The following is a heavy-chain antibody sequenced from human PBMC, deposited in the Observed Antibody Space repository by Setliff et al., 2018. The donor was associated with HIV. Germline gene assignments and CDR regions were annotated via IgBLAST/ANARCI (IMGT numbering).Heavy chain of an antibody. CDR2: IIPMFGIE. V-gene: IGHV1-69*13. CDR1: GGTLNTYG. D-gene: IGHD3-16*01. CDR3: ARGANILIRTDYYYHMDV. J-gene: IGHJ6*03. Sequence: SVKVSCKASGGTLNTYGIGWVRQAPGQGLEWMGGIIPMFGIEKYAQKFQGRVKITADESTTTAYMELSSLRSEDTALYYCARGANILIRTDYYYHMDVWGKGTTVTVSS.